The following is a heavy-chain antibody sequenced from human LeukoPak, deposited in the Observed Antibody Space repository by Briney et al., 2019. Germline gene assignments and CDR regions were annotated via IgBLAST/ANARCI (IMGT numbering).Heavy chain of an antibody. D-gene: IGHD3-10*01. J-gene: IGHJ4*02. CDR3: AKHYMGSSYNHGLDC. CDR2: IYYSGST. CDR1: GGSISGSTYY. Sequence: PSETLSLTCTVSGGSISGSTYYWGWIRQTPGKGLEWIGSIYYSGSTYYNPSLKSRVTISVDTSKNQFSLKLSSVTAADTALYYCAKHYMGSSYNHGLDCWGQGTLVTVSS. V-gene: IGHV4-39*01.